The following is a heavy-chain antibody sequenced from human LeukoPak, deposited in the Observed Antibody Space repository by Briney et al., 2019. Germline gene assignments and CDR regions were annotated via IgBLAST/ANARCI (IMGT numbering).Heavy chain of an antibody. J-gene: IGHJ4*02. CDR1: GYTFTTYP. CDR3: ARGLGSGSYYDY. Sequence: ASVKVSCTASGYTFTTYPIHWVRQAPGQGLEWMGIIHPGDNSATYAQKFQDRVTMTTDTSTSTVYMELSSLRSEDTAMYYCARGLGSGSYYDYWGQGTLVTVAS. D-gene: IGHD3-10*01. CDR2: IHPGDNSA. V-gene: IGHV1-46*01.